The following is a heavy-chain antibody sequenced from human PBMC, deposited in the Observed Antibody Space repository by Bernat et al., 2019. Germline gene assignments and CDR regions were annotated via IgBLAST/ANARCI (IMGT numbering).Heavy chain of an antibody. V-gene: IGHV3-11*06. CDR2: ISSSSSYT. D-gene: IGHD3-10*01. Sequence: QVQLVESGGGLVKPGGSLRLSCAASGFTFSDYYMSWIRQAPGKGLEWVSYISSSSSYTNYADSVKGRFTISRDNAKTSLYLQMNSLRAEDTAVYYCATPITSAFDIWGQGTMVTVSS. J-gene: IGHJ3*02. CDR3: ATPITSAFDI. CDR1: GFTFSDYY.